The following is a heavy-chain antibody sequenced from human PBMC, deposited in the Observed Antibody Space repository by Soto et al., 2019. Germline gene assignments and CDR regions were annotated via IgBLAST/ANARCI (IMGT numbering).Heavy chain of an antibody. CDR2: IIPILGIA. V-gene: IGHV1-69*08. J-gene: IGHJ3*02. CDR3: ARDKRAAAADDDAFDI. Sequence: QVQLVQSGAEVKKPGSSVKVSCKASGGTFSSYTISWVRQAPGQGLEWMGRIIPILGIANYAQKFQGRVTITADKSTSTAYMELSSLRSEDTAVYYCARDKRAAAADDDAFDIWGQGTMVTVSS. D-gene: IGHD6-13*01. CDR1: GGTFSSYT.